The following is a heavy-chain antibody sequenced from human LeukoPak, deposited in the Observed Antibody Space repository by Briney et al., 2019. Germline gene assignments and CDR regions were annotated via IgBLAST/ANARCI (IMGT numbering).Heavy chain of an antibody. Sequence: GASVKVSCKASGGTFSSYAISWVRQAPGQGLEWMGRIIPIFGTANYAQKFQGRVTITTDESTSTAYMELSSLRSEDTAVYYCARLSCGGDCRRFDYWGLGTLVTVSS. J-gene: IGHJ4*02. CDR3: ARLSCGGDCRRFDY. V-gene: IGHV1-69*05. CDR2: IIPIFGTA. D-gene: IGHD2-21*02. CDR1: GGTFSSYA.